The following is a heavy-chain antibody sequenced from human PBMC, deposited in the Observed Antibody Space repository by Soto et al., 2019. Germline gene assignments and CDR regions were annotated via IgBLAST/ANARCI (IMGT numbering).Heavy chain of an antibody. CDR1: GFTFSTHG. V-gene: IGHV3-21*01. J-gene: IGHJ6*02. CDR2: ISSGSEYI. CDR3: ATDGAAGSVMEV. Sequence: EMQLVESGGGLVKPGGSLRLSCAASGFTFSTHGMNWVRQAPGKGLEWVSSISSGSEYIYYADSLKGRLTISRDNARNSLYLQLNSLRAEDTAVYYCATDGAAGSVMEVWGQGTTVTVSS. D-gene: IGHD6-13*01.